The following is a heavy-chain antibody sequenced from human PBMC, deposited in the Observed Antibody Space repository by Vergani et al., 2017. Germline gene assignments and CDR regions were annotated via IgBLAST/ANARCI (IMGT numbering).Heavy chain of an antibody. V-gene: IGHV3-21*02. CDR3: AGGQPGYQALSSNWFDH. Sequence: EVQLVESGGGLVKPGGSLRLSCAASGFTFSSYSMNWVRQAPGKGLEWVSSISSSSSTIYYADSVRGRFTISRDSGENSMYLQMNSLRVEDTAVYYCAGGQPGYQALSSNWFDHWGQGTLVTVSS. CDR1: GFTFSSYS. CDR2: ISSSSSTI. D-gene: IGHD2-2*01. J-gene: IGHJ5*02.